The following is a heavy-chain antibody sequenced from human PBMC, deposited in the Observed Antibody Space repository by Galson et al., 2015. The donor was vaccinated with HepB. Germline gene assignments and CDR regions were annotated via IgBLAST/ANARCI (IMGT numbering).Heavy chain of an antibody. CDR1: GFTFSSYS. V-gene: IGHV3-21*04. CDR3: TTDRGTDPPEWATFDY. Sequence: SLRLSCAASGFTFSSYSMHWVRQAPGKGLEWVSSISCSSSNIYYADSVKGRFTISRDNSKNSLYLQMNSLKTEDTAVYYCTTDRGTDPPEWATFDYWGQGTLVTVSS. J-gene: IGHJ4*02. D-gene: IGHD3-3*01. CDR2: ISCSSSNI.